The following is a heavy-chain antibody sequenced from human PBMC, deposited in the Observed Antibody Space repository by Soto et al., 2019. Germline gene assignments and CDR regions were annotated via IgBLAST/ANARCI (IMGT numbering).Heavy chain of an antibody. Sequence: PSETLSLTCAVSGGSISSSNWWSWVRQPPGKGLEWIGEIYHSGSTNYNPSLKSRVTISVDKSKNQFSLQLSSVTAADTAVYYCARDRSSGWYYFDYWGQGTLVTLSS. CDR3: ARDRSSGWYYFDY. CDR1: GGSISSSNW. J-gene: IGHJ4*02. V-gene: IGHV4-4*02. D-gene: IGHD6-19*01. CDR2: IYHSGST.